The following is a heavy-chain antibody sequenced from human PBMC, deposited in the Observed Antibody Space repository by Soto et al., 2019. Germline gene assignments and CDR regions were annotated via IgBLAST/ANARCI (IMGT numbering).Heavy chain of an antibody. D-gene: IGHD3-16*01. V-gene: IGHV3-21*01. CDR3: ARRINFGLPCNGMDV. J-gene: IGHJ6*02. CDR1: GVTFNSYS. Sequence: PGGSLRLSCLASGVTFNSYSMNWVRQAPGKGLEWVSSISSANAHIYYADSVKGRFTISRDNARNSLYLQMNSLRAEDTAVYYCARRINFGLPCNGMDVWGQGTTVTVSS. CDR2: ISSANAHI.